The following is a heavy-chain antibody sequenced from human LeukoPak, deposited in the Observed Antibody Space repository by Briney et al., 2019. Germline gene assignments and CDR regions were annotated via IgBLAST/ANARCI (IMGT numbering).Heavy chain of an antibody. V-gene: IGHV4-39*07. J-gene: IGHJ4*02. D-gene: IGHD5-18*01. CDR3: AHRNAVMVRFYYDY. CDR2: LYYSGGT. CDR1: GASVSSNRYY. Sequence: TASETLSLTCTVSGASVSSNRYYWAWIRQPPGKGLEWIGSLYYSGGTYHNPSLKSRVTMLVDTSKNQISLKLNSVTAADTAVYYCAHRNAVMVRFYYDYWGQGTLALVSS.